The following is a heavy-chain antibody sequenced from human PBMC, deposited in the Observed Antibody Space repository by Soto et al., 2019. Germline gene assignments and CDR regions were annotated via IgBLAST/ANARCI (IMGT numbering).Heavy chain of an antibody. Sequence: SLILSFAVAEFTVDDNAMQWVRQAPEKGLEWVSGINWKSDIGYADSVKGRFTISRDNAENSLYLQMNSLRAEDTALYYCAISQDRGGRTTFIYWGQGTKVTVSS. J-gene: IGHJ4*02. V-gene: IGHV3-9*01. CDR3: AISQDRGGRTTFIY. CDR1: EFTVDDNA. CDR2: INWKSDI. D-gene: IGHD3-16*01.